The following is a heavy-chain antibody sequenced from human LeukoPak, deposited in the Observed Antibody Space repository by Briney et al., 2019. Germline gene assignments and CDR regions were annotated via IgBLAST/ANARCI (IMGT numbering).Heavy chain of an antibody. CDR3: ARGYSSGWHYYYYYMDV. Sequence: SETLSLTCTVSGGSISSGSYYWSWIRQPAGKGLEWIGRIYTSGSTNYNPSLKSRVTISVDTSKNQFSLKLSSVTAADTAVYYCARGYSSGWHYYYYYMDVWGKGTTVTASS. CDR2: IYTSGST. V-gene: IGHV4-61*02. D-gene: IGHD6-19*01. CDR1: GGSISSGSYY. J-gene: IGHJ6*03.